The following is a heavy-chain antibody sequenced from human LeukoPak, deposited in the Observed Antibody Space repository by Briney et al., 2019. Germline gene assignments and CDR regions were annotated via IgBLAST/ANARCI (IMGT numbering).Heavy chain of an antibody. CDR3: ARAGAWGYYMDV. J-gene: IGHJ6*03. CDR2: IYYSGYT. CDR1: GGSISSYY. Sequence: SETLSLTCTVSGGSISSYYWSWIRQPPGKGLEWIGCIYYSGYTNYKSSLKSRVTISVDTSKNQFSLKLSSVTAADTAVYYCARAGAWGYYMDVWGKGTTVTVSS. V-gene: IGHV4-59*01. D-gene: IGHD7-27*01.